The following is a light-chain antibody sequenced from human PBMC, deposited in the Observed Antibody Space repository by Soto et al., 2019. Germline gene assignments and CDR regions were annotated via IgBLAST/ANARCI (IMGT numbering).Light chain of an antibody. CDR1: QSVSSSY. CDR2: GAS. Sequence: EIVLTQSPGTLSLSPGERATLSCRASQSVSSSYLARYQQKPGQAPGLLINGASSRAPGIPDRFGGSGSGTDFTLTISRLEPEDFAVYYCQQYGSSPGGTFGQGTKVEI. V-gene: IGKV3-20*01. J-gene: IGKJ1*01. CDR3: QQYGSSPGGT.